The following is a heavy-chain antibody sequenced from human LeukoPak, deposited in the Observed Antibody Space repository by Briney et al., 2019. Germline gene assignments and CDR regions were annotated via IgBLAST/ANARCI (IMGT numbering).Heavy chain of an antibody. V-gene: IGHV1-18*01. Sequence: ASVKVSCKASGYTFTSYGISWVRQAPGQGLEWMGWISAYNGNTNYAQKLQGRVTMTTDTSTSTAYMELRSLRSDDTAVYYCARDRPYSSSHLTPVYDYWGQGTLVTVSS. D-gene: IGHD6-6*01. CDR3: ARDRPYSSSHLTPVYDY. CDR2: ISAYNGNT. CDR1: GYTFTSYG. J-gene: IGHJ4*02.